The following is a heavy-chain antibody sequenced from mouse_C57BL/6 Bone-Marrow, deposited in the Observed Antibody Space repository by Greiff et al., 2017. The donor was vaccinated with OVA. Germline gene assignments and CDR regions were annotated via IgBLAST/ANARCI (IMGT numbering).Heavy chain of an antibody. Sequence: EVKLMESGPELVKPGASVKISCKASGYSFTGYYMNWVKQSPEKSLEWIGEINPSTGGTTYNQKFKAKATLTVDKSSSTAYMQLKSLTSEDSAVYYCARWETTANFDYWGQGTTLTVSS. CDR2: INPSTGGT. V-gene: IGHV1-42*01. D-gene: IGHD1-2*01. CDR3: ARWETTANFDY. J-gene: IGHJ2*01. CDR1: GYSFTGYY.